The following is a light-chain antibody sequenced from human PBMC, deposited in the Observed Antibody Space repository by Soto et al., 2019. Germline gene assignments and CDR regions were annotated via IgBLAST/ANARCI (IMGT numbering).Light chain of an antibody. Sequence: QSALTQPASVSGSPGQSITISCTGTSSDVGSYNLVSWYRQHPGKAPKVMIYEVSKRPSGVSNRFSGSKSGNTASLTISGLQAEDEADYYCCSYAGSSTYVFGTGTKVTVL. CDR2: EVS. CDR1: SSDVGSYNL. V-gene: IGLV2-23*02. CDR3: CSYAGSSTYV. J-gene: IGLJ1*01.